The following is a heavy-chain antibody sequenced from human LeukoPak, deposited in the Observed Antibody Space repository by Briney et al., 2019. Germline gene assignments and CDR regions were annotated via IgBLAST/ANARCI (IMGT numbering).Heavy chain of an antibody. D-gene: IGHD2-15*01. CDR3: ARRHCSGGSCYSDY. CDR1: GYTFTGYY. Sequence: ASVKVSCKASGYTFTGYYMHWVRQAPGQGLEWMGWINPSSGGTNYAQKFQGRVTMTRDTSISTAYMELSRLRSDDTAVYYCARRHCSGGSCYSDYWGQGTLVTVSS. J-gene: IGHJ4*02. V-gene: IGHV1-2*02. CDR2: INPSSGGT.